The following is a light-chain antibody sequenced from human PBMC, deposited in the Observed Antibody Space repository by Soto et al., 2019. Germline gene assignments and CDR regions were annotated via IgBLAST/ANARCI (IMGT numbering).Light chain of an antibody. CDR3: QKYNSAPWT. Sequence: IQMTQSPSSLSASVGDRVTITCRARQGISNYLAWYQQKPGKVPKLLIYAASTLQSGVTSRFSGSGSGTDFTLTISSLQPEDVANYYCQKYNSAPWTFGQGNKLEIK. CDR2: AAS. J-gene: IGKJ1*01. CDR1: QGISNY. V-gene: IGKV1-27*01.